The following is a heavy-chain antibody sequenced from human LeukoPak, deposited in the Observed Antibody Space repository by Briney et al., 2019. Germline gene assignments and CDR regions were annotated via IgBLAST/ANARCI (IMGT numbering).Heavy chain of an antibody. CDR3: VKDRRNPYRPEGPFDP. Sequence: GGSLRLSCAASGFTFSSYGMHWVRQAPGKGLEWVAVISYDGSNKYYADSVKGRFTISRDNVMDSLYLQMNSLRPEDTALYYCVKDRRNPYRPEGPFDPWGQGTLVTVSS. CDR2: ISYDGSNK. CDR1: GFTFSSYG. J-gene: IGHJ5*02. V-gene: IGHV3-30*18. D-gene: IGHD1-14*01.